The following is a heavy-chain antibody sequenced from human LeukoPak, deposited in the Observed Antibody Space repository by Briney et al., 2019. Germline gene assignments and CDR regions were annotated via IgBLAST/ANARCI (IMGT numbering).Heavy chain of an antibody. J-gene: IGHJ4*02. V-gene: IGHV1-2*02. D-gene: IGHD2-21*01. CDR3: ARGLGDFDGDGHTNPFDY. Sequence: ASVNVSCKPSGYSFNAYYMHGVRPAPRQRPEWVGWINLISAGPNYAQHSQGRVTVTSDTSISTTFMELSGLRSDDAAVYYCARGLGDFDGDGHTNPFDYWGQGTLVTVSS. CDR2: INLISAGP. CDR1: GYSFNAYY.